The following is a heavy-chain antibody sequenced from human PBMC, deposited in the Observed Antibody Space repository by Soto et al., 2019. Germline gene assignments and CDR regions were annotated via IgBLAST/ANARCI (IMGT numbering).Heavy chain of an antibody. Sequence: GGSLRLSCAASGFTFSSYGMHWVRQAPGKGLEWVAVIWYDGSNKYYADSVKGRFTISRDNSKNTLYLQMNSLRAEDTAVYYCARDYYGSGSEVPFDPWGQGTLVTVSS. D-gene: IGHD3-10*01. CDR3: ARDYYGSGSEVPFDP. CDR1: GFTFSSYG. J-gene: IGHJ5*02. V-gene: IGHV3-33*01. CDR2: IWYDGSNK.